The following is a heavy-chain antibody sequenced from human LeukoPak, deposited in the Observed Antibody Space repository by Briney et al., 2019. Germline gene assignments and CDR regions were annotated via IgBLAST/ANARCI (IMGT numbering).Heavy chain of an antibody. Sequence: SETLSLTCIVSGGSISGYHWGWVRQPPGKGLEYISFIYYNGDNNYNPSLKSRVTMSVDTSKNQFSLKLSSVTAADTAVYYCARLGDCGHDCYAHDYWGQGTLVTVSS. D-gene: IGHD2-21*01. V-gene: IGHV4-59*08. J-gene: IGHJ4*02. CDR1: GGSISGYH. CDR2: IYYNGDN. CDR3: ARLGDCGHDCYAHDY.